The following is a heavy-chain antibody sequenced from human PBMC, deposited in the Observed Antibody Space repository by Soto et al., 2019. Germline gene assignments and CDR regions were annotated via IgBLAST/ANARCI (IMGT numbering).Heavy chain of an antibody. V-gene: IGHV3-23*01. J-gene: IGHJ6*02. CDR2: IVTRGDST. CDR3: ATVSVEHALHHVGMEV. D-gene: IGHD2-2*01. Sequence: EVQLFESGGGLVQPGGSLRLSCAASGVTFGNYGMNWVRQAPGKGLEWVSIVTRGDSTYYAGSVKGRFSISRDNSTNTLYLQINGLRAEDTAVYFCATVSVEHALHHVGMEVRGQGRTVTVSS. CDR1: GVTFGNYG.